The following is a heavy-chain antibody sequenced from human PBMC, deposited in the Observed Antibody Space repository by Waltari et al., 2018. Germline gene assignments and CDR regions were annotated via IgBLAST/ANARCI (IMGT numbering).Heavy chain of an antibody. Sequence: QVQLQESGPGLLQPSETLSLTCGVSGYFLNTGFYWCWLRQSPGMGLEWIATIYHDGTTFYNPSLKSRVTISMDTSKNQFSLSLKSVTATDTAVYYCTRQVLGYCTSAACRRLESWGQGTPVTVSS. CDR2: IYHDGTT. J-gene: IGHJ4*02. CDR1: GYFLNTGFY. D-gene: IGHD2-2*03. CDR3: TRQVLGYCTSAACRRLES. V-gene: IGHV4-38-2*01.